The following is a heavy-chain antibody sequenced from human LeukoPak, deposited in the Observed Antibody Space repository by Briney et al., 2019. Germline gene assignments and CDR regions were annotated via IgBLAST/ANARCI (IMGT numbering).Heavy chain of an antibody. V-gene: IGHV4-4*07. Sequence: SETLSLTCSVSGGSISTYYWSWIRQPAGKGLEWIGRIYTTGGTNYNPSLKSRVTMSVDTSKNQFSLKLSSVTAADTAVYYCARGEVTSAGAISEWGQGTLVTVSS. CDR1: GGSISTYY. J-gene: IGHJ4*02. D-gene: IGHD4-23*01. CDR2: IYTTGGT. CDR3: ARGEVTSAGAISE.